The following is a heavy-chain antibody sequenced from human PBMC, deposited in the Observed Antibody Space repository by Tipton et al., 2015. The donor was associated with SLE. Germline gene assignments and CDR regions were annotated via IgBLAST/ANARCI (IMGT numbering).Heavy chain of an antibody. V-gene: IGHV4-61*02. CDR3: ARGSSNLDN. CDR2: IHSSGST. D-gene: IGHD2-2*01. CDR1: GDSMNGGSYY. Sequence: TLSLTCTVSGDSMNGGSYYWSWIRQPAGKGLEWIGRIHSSGSTTYNPSLRGRVTISVDTSKSPFSLRLTSVTAADTAEYYWARGSSNLDNWGQGMLVTGAS. J-gene: IGHJ4*02.